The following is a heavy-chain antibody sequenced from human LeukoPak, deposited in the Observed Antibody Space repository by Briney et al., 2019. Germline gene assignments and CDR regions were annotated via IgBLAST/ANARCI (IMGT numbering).Heavy chain of an antibody. CDR3: ARAGRDHFDSSGSLDS. D-gene: IGHD3-22*01. J-gene: IGHJ4*02. Sequence: SQTLSLTCVISGDSVSSDSFAWIWIRHSPTRGLEWLGRIYYRSKLYSDSAVSVKSRVVIIPDTSKKQFSLQLKSVTPADTAVYFCARAGRDHFDSSGSLDSWGQGTLVTVSS. V-gene: IGHV6-1*01. CDR2: IYYRSKLYS. CDR1: GDSVSSDSFA.